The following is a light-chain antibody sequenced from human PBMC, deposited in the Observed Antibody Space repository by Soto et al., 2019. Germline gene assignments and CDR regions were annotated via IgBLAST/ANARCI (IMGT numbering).Light chain of an antibody. J-gene: IGKJ1*01. CDR3: QQSGRP. CDR1: QSLTSDY. V-gene: IGKV3-20*01. Sequence: IVLTQSPGTRSLSPGERASLCCRASQSLTSDYLAWYQRKPGQTPRLLIHGASSRATGIPDRFSGSGSGTDFTLTISRLEPEDSAVYYCQQSGRPFGQGTKVDIK. CDR2: GAS.